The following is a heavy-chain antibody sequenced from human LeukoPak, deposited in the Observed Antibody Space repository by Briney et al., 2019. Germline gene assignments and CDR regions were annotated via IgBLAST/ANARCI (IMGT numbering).Heavy chain of an antibody. J-gene: IGHJ4*02. CDR3: AKDGTIAVAGTYYFDY. V-gene: IGHV3-11*05. CDR2: ISSSSSYT. D-gene: IGHD6-19*01. Sequence: PGGSLRLSCAASGFTFSDYYMSWIRQAPGKGLEWVSYISSSSSYTNYADSVKGRFTISRDNAKNSLYLQMNSLRAEDTAVYYCAKDGTIAVAGTYYFDYWGQGTLVTVSS. CDR1: GFTFSDYY.